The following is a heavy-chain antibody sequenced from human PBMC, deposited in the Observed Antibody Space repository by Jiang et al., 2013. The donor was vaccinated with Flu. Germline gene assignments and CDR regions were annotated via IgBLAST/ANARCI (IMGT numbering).Heavy chain of an antibody. Sequence: VQLLESGGHLVRPGGSLKLSCAASGFTFSGSVMHWVRQPSGKGLEWVGRIRSKVNNYATSYAASVTGRFIISRDDLKNTTYLQLNSLRTEDTAVYYCAGVLLGVDTAVIGPLDYWGQGILVTVSS. J-gene: IGHJ4*02. V-gene: IGHV3-73*01. CDR1: GFTFSGSV. CDR3: AGVLLGVDTAVIGPLDY. D-gene: IGHD2-2*01. CDR2: IRSKVNNYAT.